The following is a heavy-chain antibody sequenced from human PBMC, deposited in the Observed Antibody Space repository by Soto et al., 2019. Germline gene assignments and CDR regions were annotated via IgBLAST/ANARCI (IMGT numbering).Heavy chain of an antibody. CDR3: ARGKYSAFDY. CDR2: TGYTSKWYN. D-gene: IGHD5-18*01. V-gene: IGHV6-1*01. CDR1: GDSISTNNVA. Sequence: QVQLQQSGPGLVKPSQTLSLTCAISGDSISTNNVAWNWIRQSPSGGLEWLGRTGYTSKWYNDYAVSVRSRITINTDTSMNQFSLQLNSVTLDDTAVYYCARGKYSAFDYWGQGTLVTVSS. J-gene: IGHJ4*02.